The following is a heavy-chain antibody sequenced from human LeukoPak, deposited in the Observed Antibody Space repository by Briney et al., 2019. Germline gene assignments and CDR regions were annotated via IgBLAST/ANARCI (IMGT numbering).Heavy chain of an antibody. D-gene: IGHD1-14*01. CDR2: ISSSSSTI. J-gene: IGHJ3*02. CDR1: GFTFSSYS. CDR3: ASPVNRGAFDI. Sequence: PGGSLRLSCAASGFTFSSYSMNWVRQAPGKGLEWVSYISSSSSTIYYADSVKGRFTISRDNAKNSLYLQMNSLRAEDTAVYCCASPVNRGAFDIWGQGTMVTVSS. V-gene: IGHV3-48*04.